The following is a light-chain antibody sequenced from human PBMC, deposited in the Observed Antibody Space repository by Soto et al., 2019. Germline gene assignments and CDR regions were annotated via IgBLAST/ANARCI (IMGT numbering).Light chain of an antibody. J-gene: IGKJ4*01. CDR3: QQYLNWNPLT. CDR1: QSVSTN. Sequence: EIVLTQSPATLSVSPGERATLSCRASQSVSTNLVWYQNKPGQAHRLLIFGASTRATNIPARFSCNGSGTEFNLAIISLQSADFSVYYCQQYLNWNPLTFGGGTKVELK. CDR2: GAS. V-gene: IGKV3-15*01.